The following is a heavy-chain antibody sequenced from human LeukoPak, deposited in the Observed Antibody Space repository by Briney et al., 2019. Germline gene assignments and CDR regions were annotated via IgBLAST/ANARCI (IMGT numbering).Heavy chain of an antibody. CDR1: GFTFSTYW. Sequence: GGSLRLSCAASGFTFSTYWMTWVRQAAGKGLAWVANIKQDGSEKYYVDSVKGRFTIFRDNAKNSLYLQMKSLRVEDTAVYYCSRSGFGPRYYFHYWGQGTLVTVSS. CDR2: IKQDGSEK. V-gene: IGHV3-7*01. CDR3: SRSGFGPRYYFHY. J-gene: IGHJ4*02. D-gene: IGHD3-10*01.